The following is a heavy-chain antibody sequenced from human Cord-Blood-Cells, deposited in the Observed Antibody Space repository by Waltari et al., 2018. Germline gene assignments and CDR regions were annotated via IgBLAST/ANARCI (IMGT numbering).Heavy chain of an antibody. CDR2: INPNSGGT. CDR1: GSPFTGYY. D-gene: IGHD7-27*01. J-gene: IGHJ2*01. Sequence: QVQLVQSGAEVKKPGASVKVPCKASGSPFTGYYIHWVRQAPGQGLEWMGWINPNSGGTNYAQKFQGRVTMTRDTSISTAYMELSRLRSDDTAVYYCARRSLITGAYWYFDLWGRGTLVTVSS. V-gene: IGHV1-2*02. CDR3: ARRSLITGAYWYFDL.